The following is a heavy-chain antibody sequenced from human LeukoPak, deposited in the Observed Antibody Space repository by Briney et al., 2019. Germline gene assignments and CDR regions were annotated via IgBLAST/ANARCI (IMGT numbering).Heavy chain of an antibody. D-gene: IGHD3-9*01. CDR1: GGSISSSTYY. CDR3: ARWWYYDVLAGYRPDAFDM. CDR2: IYNSGST. J-gene: IGHJ3*02. Sequence: SETLSLTCSVSGGSISSSTYYWGWIRQPPGKGLEWIGNIYNSGSTYYNPSLKSRVTISVDTSKNQFSLKLNSVTAADTAVYYCARWWYYDVLAGYRPDAFDMWGQGTMVSVSS. V-gene: IGHV4-39*01.